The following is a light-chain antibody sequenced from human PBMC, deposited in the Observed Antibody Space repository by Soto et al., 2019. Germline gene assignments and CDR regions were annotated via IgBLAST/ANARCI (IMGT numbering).Light chain of an antibody. V-gene: IGLV2-14*01. Sequence: SVLTQPASGSGSPGQSIPISCVGTSGDIGDYNYVSWYQQHPGKVPKVIIYDVSNRPSGVSYRFSGTKSGNTASLTVSGLQADDEADYYCCSYTRSGTLIFGTG. CDR2: DVS. CDR3: CSYTRSGTLI. CDR1: SGDIGDYNY. J-gene: IGLJ1*01.